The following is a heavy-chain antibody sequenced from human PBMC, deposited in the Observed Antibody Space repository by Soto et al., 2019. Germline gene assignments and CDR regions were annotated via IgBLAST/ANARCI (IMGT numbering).Heavy chain of an antibody. V-gene: IGHV4-30-4*01. J-gene: IGHJ6*03. CDR3: AGGGSIVVATQRLMDV. D-gene: IGHD3-22*01. Sequence: SETLSLTCTVSGGSISSGDYYWSWIRQPPGKGLEWIGYIYYSGSTYYNPSLKSRVTISVDTSKNQFSLKLSSVTAADTAVYYCAGGGSIVVATQRLMDVWGKGTTVTVSS. CDR1: GGSISSGDYY. CDR2: IYYSGST.